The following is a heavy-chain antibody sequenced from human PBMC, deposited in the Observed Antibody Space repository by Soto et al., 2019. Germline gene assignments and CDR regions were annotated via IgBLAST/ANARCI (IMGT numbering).Heavy chain of an antibody. D-gene: IGHD2-2*01. Sequence: EVQLVESGGGLVKPGGSLRLSCAASGFTFTNAWMNWVRQAPGKGLESIGRIKSKTDGGTTDYTAPVKGRVIISRDDSKYTLLLPMRRLQIADTAVYYCVTDRLVWGQGALVTVFS. J-gene: IGHJ4*02. CDR1: GFTFTNAW. V-gene: IGHV3-15*01. CDR3: VTDRLV. CDR2: IKSKTDGGTT.